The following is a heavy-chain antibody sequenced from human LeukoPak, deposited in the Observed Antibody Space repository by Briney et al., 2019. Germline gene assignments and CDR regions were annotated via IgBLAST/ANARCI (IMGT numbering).Heavy chain of an antibody. CDR1: GFTFSNYE. V-gene: IGHV3-74*01. J-gene: IGHJ4*02. CDR3: ASMVRGVTHFDY. D-gene: IGHD3-10*01. CDR2: INSDGSST. Sequence: GGSLRLSCAASGFTFSNYEMNWVRQAPGKGLVWVSRINSDGSSTSYADSVKGRFTISRDNAKNTLYLQMNSLRAEDTAVYYCASMVRGVTHFDYWGQGTLVTVSS.